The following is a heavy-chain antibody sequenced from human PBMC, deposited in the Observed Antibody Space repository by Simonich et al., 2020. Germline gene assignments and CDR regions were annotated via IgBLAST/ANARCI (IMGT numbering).Heavy chain of an antibody. J-gene: IGHJ2*01. Sequence: QVQLVQSGAEVKKPGASVKVSCKASGYTFTGYYMHWVRQAPGQGLEWMGRINPTRGGTNDAQKLQGRVTMTRDTSTSTAYMELSRLRSDDTAVYYCARGGLGHWYFDLWGRGTLVTVSS. D-gene: IGHD6-25*01. CDR3: ARGGLGHWYFDL. V-gene: IGHV1-2*02. CDR2: INPTRGGT. CDR1: GYTFTGYY.